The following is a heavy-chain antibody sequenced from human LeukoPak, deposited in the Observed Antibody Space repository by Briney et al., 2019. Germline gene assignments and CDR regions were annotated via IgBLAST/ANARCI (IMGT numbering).Heavy chain of an antibody. J-gene: IGHJ4*02. CDR3: VKLIVARHSGIDY. Sequence: GGSLRLSCAASGFTFDDYAIHWVRQAPGKGLEWVSLISWDGGSTYYADSVKGRFTISRDNSKNSLYLQMNSLRAEDTALYYCVKLIVARHSGIDYWGQGTLVTVSS. CDR2: ISWDGGST. V-gene: IGHV3-43D*03. CDR1: GFTFDDYA. D-gene: IGHD5-12*01.